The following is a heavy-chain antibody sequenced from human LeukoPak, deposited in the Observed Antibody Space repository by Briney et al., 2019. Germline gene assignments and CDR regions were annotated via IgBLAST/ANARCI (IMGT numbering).Heavy chain of an antibody. J-gene: IGHJ4*02. CDR2: IRSKANSYAT. D-gene: IGHD1-26*01. CDR1: GFIFSGTA. CDR3: TRSVGATGVDY. V-gene: IGHV3-73*01. Sequence: GVSLRLSCAASGFIFSGTAMHWDRQASGKGLEWVGRIRSKANSYATAYAASVKGRFTISRDDSKNTAYLQMNSLKTEDTAVYYCTRSVGATGVDYWGQGTLVTVSS.